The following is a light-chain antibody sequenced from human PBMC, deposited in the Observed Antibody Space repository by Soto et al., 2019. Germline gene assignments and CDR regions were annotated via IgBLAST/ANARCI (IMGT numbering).Light chain of an antibody. CDR2: HAS. V-gene: IGKV1-33*01. Sequence: ARDRATITCQASQNITNNLSWYQKKPGKAPNLLIYHASKLAKGVTSRFSGSGSGTNFSLIITSLQREDLATYYCQQLNTLPFTFGHGTRLEIK. CDR1: QNITNN. J-gene: IGKJ5*01. CDR3: QQLNTLPFT.